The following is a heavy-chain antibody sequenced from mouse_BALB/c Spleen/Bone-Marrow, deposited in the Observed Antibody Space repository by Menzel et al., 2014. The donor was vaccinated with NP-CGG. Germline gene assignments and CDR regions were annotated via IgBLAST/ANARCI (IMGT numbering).Heavy chain of an antibody. D-gene: IGHD1-1*01. CDR2: INPSNGRT. Sequence: QVQLQQSGAEPVKPGASVKLSCKASGYTFTSYWIHWVKQRPGQGLEWIGEINPSNGRTNYNEKFKSKATLTVDKSSSTAYMQLISLTSEDSAVYYCARLLLRFYALDYWGQGTSVAVSS. V-gene: IGHV1S81*02. CDR1: GYTFTSYW. CDR3: ARLLLRFYALDY. J-gene: IGHJ4*01.